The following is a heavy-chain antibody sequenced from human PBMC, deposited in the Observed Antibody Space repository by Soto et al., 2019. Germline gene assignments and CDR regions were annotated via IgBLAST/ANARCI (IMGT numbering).Heavy chain of an antibody. CDR2: IIPIFGTA. Sequence: QVQLVQSGAEVKKPGSSVKVSCKDSGGTFSSYAISWVRQAPGQGLEWMGGIIPIFGTANYAQKFQGRVTITADESTTTAYMELSSLRSEDTAVYYCARDLKRYYDSSGYGYYYYGMDVWGQGTTVTVSS. V-gene: IGHV1-69*01. CDR1: GGTFSSYA. CDR3: ARDLKRYYDSSGYGYYYYGMDV. D-gene: IGHD3-22*01. J-gene: IGHJ6*02.